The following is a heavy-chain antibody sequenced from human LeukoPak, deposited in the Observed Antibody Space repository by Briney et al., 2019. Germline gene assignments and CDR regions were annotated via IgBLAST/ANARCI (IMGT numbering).Heavy chain of an antibody. Sequence: GGSLRLSCAASGFTFSDYVMHWVRQAPGKGLESVSVISGSGGRTYYANSVKGRFTVSRDNSKNTLFLQMGSLRPEDMAVYYCARDPDDFWSGYFINWGQGTLVTVSS. J-gene: IGHJ4*02. D-gene: IGHD3-3*01. CDR1: GFTFSDYV. V-gene: IGHV3-64*01. CDR3: ARDPDDFWSGYFIN. CDR2: ISGSGGRT.